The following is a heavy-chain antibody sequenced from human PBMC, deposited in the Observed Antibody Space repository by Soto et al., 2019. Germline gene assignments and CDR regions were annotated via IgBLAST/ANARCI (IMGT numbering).Heavy chain of an antibody. Sequence: PGGSLRLSCVASGFIFSSYAMSWVRQTPGKGLEWVSAIRGSGGTIYYADTVKGRFTISRENSKNTLFLQMDSLRAEDKAIYYCPKDFWRDYSPLPFDIWGQGTQFTVSS. CDR2: IRGSGGTI. CDR1: GFIFSSYA. CDR3: PKDFWRDYSPLPFDI. V-gene: IGHV3-23*01. J-gene: IGHJ4*02. D-gene: IGHD3-3*01.